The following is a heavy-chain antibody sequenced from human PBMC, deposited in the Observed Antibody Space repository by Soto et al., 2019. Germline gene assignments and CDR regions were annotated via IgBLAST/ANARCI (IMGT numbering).Heavy chain of an antibody. V-gene: IGHV1-18*01. D-gene: IGHD4-17*01. Sequence: ASVKVSCKASGYTFTSYGISWVRQAPGQGLEWMGWISAYNGNTNYAQKLQGRVTMTTDTSTSTAYMELRSLRSDDTAVYYCARSHDYGDYVNAFDIWGQGTMVTVS. J-gene: IGHJ3*02. CDR3: ARSHDYGDYVNAFDI. CDR2: ISAYNGNT. CDR1: GYTFTSYG.